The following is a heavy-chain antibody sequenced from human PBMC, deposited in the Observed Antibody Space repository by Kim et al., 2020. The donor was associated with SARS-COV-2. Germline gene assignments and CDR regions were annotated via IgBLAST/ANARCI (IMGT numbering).Heavy chain of an antibody. CDR3: VVAGLFREFDY. Sequence: SETLSLTCAVYGGSFSGYYWSWIRQPPGKGLEWIGEINHSGSTNYNPSLKSRVTISVDTSKNQFSLKLSSVTAADTAVYYCVVAGLFREFDYWGQGTLVTVSS. V-gene: IGHV4-34*01. CDR2: INHSGST. D-gene: IGHD6-19*01. J-gene: IGHJ4*02. CDR1: GGSFSGYY.